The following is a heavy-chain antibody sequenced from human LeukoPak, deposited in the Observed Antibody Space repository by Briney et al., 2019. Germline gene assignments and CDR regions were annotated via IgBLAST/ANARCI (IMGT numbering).Heavy chain of an antibody. CDR2: TYYRSKWYN. D-gene: IGHD3-10*01. V-gene: IGHV6-1*01. CDR1: GDSVSRNSAT. Sequence: SQTLSLTCAISGDSVSRNSATWNWIRQSPARGLEWLGRTYYRSKWYNGYAVSVKSRITINPDTSKNQFSLQLNSVTPEDTAVYYCARAVLWFGDLDYYYYMDVWGKGTTVTVSS. CDR3: ARAVLWFGDLDYYYYMDV. J-gene: IGHJ6*03.